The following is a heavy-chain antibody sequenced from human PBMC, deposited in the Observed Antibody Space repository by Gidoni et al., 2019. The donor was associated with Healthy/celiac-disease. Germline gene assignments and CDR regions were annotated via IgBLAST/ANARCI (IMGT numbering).Heavy chain of an antibody. CDR3: ARDLSDDYIWGSYRWRYYDY. V-gene: IGHV1-69*04. J-gene: IGHJ4*02. CDR1: GGTFSSYA. Sequence: QVQLVQSGAEVKKPGSSVKVSCKASGGTFSSYAICWVRQAPGQGLEWMGRIIPILGIANYAQKFQGRVTITADKSTSTAYMELSSLRSEDTAVYYCARDLSDDYIWGSYRWRYYDYWGQGTLVTVSS. D-gene: IGHD3-16*02. CDR2: IIPILGIA.